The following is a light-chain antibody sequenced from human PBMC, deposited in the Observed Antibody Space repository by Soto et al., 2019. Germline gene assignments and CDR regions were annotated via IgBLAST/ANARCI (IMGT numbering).Light chain of an antibody. Sequence: NFMLTQPHSVSDSPGKTVIISCTRSSGSIASNYVQWYQQRPGSSPTTVIYEDHQRPSGVPDRFSGSIDSSSNSASLTISGLETEYEADYYCQSYDATNQVFGGGTKRTVL. CDR1: SGSIASNY. J-gene: IGLJ3*02. V-gene: IGLV6-57*01. CDR3: QSYDATNQV. CDR2: EDH.